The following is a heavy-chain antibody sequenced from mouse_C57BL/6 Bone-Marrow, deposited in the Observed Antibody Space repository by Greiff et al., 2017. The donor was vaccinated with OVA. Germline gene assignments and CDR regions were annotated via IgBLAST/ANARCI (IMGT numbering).Heavy chain of an antibody. CDR1: GYTFTDYE. J-gene: IGHJ2*01. D-gene: IGHD1-1*01. CDR3: TRPYYYGSSYGGYYFDY. Sequence: QVQLQQSGAEPVRPGASVTLSCKASGYTFTDYEMHWVKQTPVHGLEWIGAIDPETGGTAYNQKFKGKAILTADKSSSTAYMELRSLTSEDSAVYYCTRPYYYGSSYGGYYFDYWGQGTTLTVSS. V-gene: IGHV1-15*01. CDR2: IDPETGGT.